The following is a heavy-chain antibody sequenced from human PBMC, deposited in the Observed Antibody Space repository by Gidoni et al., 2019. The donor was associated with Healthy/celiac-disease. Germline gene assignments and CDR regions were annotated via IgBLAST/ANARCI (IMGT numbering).Heavy chain of an antibody. CDR3: ARPSPGIAVAGXFXP. J-gene: IGHJ5*02. CDR1: GGSISSSSYY. D-gene: IGHD6-19*01. V-gene: IGHV4-39*01. CDR2: IYYSGST. Sequence: QLPLQAPGPGRVKPSETLSLTCTVSGGSISSSSYYWGWIRQPPGKGLEWIGSIYYSGSTYYNPSLKSRVTISVDTSKNQFSLKLSSVTAADTAVYYCARPSPGIAVAGXFXPWGQGTLVTVSS.